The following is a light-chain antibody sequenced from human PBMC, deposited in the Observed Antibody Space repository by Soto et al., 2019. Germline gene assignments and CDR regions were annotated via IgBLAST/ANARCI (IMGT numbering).Light chain of an antibody. CDR1: QSVASD. CDR3: LQYNNWPPWT. CDR2: GAS. V-gene: IGKV3-15*01. J-gene: IGKJ1*01. Sequence: EIVMTQSPASLSVSPGERVTFSCRASQSVASDLAWYQQKPGQAPRLLIYGASVRATGTPARFSGGGSGTEFTLTISSLQSEDFAIYYCLQYNNWPPWTFGQGTQLEIK.